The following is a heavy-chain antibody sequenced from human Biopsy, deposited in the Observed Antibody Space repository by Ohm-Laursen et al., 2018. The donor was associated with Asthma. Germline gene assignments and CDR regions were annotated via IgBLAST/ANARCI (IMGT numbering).Heavy chain of an antibody. CDR1: GYTFINYA. D-gene: IGHD3-9*01. J-gene: IGHJ3*02. V-gene: IGHV1-3*01. Sequence: ASVKVSCKASGYTFINYAIHWVRQAPGHSLEWMGWVNAANGNTKYSQKFQGRLTISRDTSASTAYMDLSSLGSEDTAVYYCARTYFDFLTGQVHDAFAMWGQGTMVTVSS. CDR2: VNAANGNT. CDR3: ARTYFDFLTGQVHDAFAM.